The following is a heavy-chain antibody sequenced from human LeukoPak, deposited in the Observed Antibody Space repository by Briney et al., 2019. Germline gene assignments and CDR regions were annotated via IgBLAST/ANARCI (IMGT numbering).Heavy chain of an antibody. CDR3: ANYDYGDAFDI. D-gene: IGHD4-17*01. CDR1: GGSISSSSYY. CDR2: IYYSGST. V-gene: IGHV4-39*07. J-gene: IGHJ3*02. Sequence: SEPLSLTCTVSGGSISSSSYYWGWIRQPPGKGLEWIGSIYYSGSTYYNPSLKSRVTISVDTSKNQFSLKLSSVTAADTAVYYCANYDYGDAFDIWGQGTMVTVSP.